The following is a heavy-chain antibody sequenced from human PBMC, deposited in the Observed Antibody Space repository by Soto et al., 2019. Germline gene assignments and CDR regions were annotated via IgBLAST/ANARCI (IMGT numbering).Heavy chain of an antibody. CDR3: ARSQWPRVFDY. Sequence: QLQLVQSGAEVEKPGASVKVSCKTSGYSFTSHGISWVRQAPGQGLEWMGWISTYNGDTNYAQNLQGRVTMTRDSSTSTAYMDVRSLTSDDTAVYYCARSQWPRVFDYWGQGILVTVSS. D-gene: IGHD6-19*01. CDR1: GYSFTSHG. V-gene: IGHV1-18*04. CDR2: ISTYNGDT. J-gene: IGHJ4*02.